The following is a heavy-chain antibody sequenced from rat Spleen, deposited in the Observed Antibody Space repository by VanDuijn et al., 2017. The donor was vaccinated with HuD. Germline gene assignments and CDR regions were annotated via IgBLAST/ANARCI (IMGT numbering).Heavy chain of an antibody. D-gene: IGHD1-10*01. CDR2: ISPSGGST. J-gene: IGHJ2*01. CDR3: ARLGTTDFDY. Sequence: EVQLVESRGGLVQPGRSLKLSCAASGFTFSDYNMAWVRQAPTKGLEWVASISPSGGSTYYRDSVKGRFTISRDNAKSTLYLQMDSLRSEDTATYYCARLGTTDFDYWGQGVMVTVSS. CDR1: GFTFSDYN. V-gene: IGHV5-25*01.